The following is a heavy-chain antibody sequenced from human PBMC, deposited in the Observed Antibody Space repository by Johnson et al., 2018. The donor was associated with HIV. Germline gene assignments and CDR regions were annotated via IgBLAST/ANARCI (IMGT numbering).Heavy chain of an antibody. CDR2: ISSNGGST. V-gene: IGHV3-64*01. D-gene: IGHD3-10*01. Sequence: EVQLVESGGGLVQPGGSLRLSCAASGFTFSSYAMSWVRQAPGKGLEWVSAISSNGGSTYYANSVKGRFTISRDNSKNTLYLQMGSLRAEDTAVYYCAKLGGSGNAFDIWGQGTMVTVSS. CDR3: AKLGGSGNAFDI. J-gene: IGHJ3*02. CDR1: GFTFSSYA.